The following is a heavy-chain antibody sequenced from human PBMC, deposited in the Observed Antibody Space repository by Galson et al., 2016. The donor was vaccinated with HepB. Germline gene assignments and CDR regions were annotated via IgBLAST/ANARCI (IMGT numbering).Heavy chain of an antibody. CDR2: ISYDGNNK. D-gene: IGHD3-22*01. V-gene: IGHV3-30-3*01. J-gene: IGHJ4*02. Sequence: SLRLSCAASGFTFSSYAMHWVRQAPGKGLEWVALISYDGNNKYYADSVRGRFTISRDNSKSTLYLQMNSLRPEDTAVYYCARKWAYDRTIIDYWGQRTLVTVSS. CDR3: ARKWAYDRTIIDY. CDR1: GFTFSSYA.